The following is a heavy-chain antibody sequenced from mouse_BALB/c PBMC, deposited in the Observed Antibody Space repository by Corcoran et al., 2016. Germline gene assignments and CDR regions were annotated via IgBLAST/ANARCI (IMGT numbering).Heavy chain of an antibody. CDR3: ARWDWYFDV. Sequence: EVQLQQSGAELVKPGASVKLSCTASGFNIKDTYMHWVKQRPEQGLEWIGRIDPANGNNKYDPKFQGKATITADTSSNTAYLQLSSMTSEDTAVYYCARWDWYFDVWGAGTTVTVSS. CDR1: GFNIKDTY. V-gene: IGHV14-3*02. J-gene: IGHJ1*01. CDR2: IDPANGNN.